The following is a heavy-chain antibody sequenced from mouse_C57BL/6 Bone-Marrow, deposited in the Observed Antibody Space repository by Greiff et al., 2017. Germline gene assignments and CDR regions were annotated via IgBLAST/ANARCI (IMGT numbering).Heavy chain of an antibody. CDR2: INPYNGGT. J-gene: IGHJ4*01. Sequence: EVQLQQSGPVLVKPGASVKMSCKASGYTFTDYYMNWVKQSHGKSLEWIGVINPYNGGTSYNQKFKGKATLTVDKSSSTAYMELNSLTSEDSAVYYCARFFYYGSLDLPMDYWGQGTSVTVSS. D-gene: IGHD1-1*01. CDR3: ARFFYYGSLDLPMDY. V-gene: IGHV1-19*01. CDR1: GYTFTDYY.